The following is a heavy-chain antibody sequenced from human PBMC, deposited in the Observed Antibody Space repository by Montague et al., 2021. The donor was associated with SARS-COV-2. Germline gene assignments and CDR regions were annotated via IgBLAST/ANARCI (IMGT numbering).Heavy chain of an antibody. CDR2: ITHGGNT. V-gene: IGHV4-34*01. CDR3: ARGHQGVAMIVVVMIGAEYYFDY. Sequence: ETLSLVCAVYGGSFNDYSWSWIRQPPGKGLEWIGEITHGGNTNYSPSLKSRVTVSADTSKNQFSLKLKSVTAADTANYYCARGHQGVAMIVVVMIGAEYYFDYWGQGSLVTVSS. D-gene: IGHD3-22*01. CDR1: GGSFNDYS. J-gene: IGHJ4*02.